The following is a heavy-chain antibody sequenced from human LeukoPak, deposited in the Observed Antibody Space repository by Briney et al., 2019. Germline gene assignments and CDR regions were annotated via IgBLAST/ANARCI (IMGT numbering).Heavy chain of an antibody. D-gene: IGHD2-15*01. V-gene: IGHV4-59*01. CDR1: GGPISSYY. J-gene: IGHJ4*02. CDR3: ARLGVAALDY. Sequence: PSETLSLTCTVSGGPISSYYWSWIRQPPGKGLEWIGYIYYSGSTNYNPSLKSRVTISVDTSKNQFSLKLSSVTAADTAVYYCARLGVAALDYWGQGTLVTVSS. CDR2: IYYSGST.